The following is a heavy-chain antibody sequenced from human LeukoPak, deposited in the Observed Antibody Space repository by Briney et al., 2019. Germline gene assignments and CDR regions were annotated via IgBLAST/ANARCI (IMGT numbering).Heavy chain of an antibody. CDR1: GYTFTGYY. V-gene: IGHV1-2*02. CDR2: INPNSGGT. Sequence: ASVKVSCKASGYTFTGYYMHWGRHAPGQGLEWMGWINPNSGGTNYAQKFQGRVTMTRDTSISTAYMELSRLRSDDTAVYYCARGAVGATYNWFDPWGQGTLVTVSS. J-gene: IGHJ5*02. D-gene: IGHD1-26*01. CDR3: ARGAVGATYNWFDP.